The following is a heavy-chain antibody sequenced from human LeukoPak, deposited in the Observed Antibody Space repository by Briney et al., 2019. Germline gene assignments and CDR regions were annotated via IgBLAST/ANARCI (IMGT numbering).Heavy chain of an antibody. CDR1: GGSISSYY. CDR3: ARAASSGYYYLDY. J-gene: IGHJ4*02. CDR2: SYYSGST. Sequence: SETLSLTYTVSGGSISSYYWSWIRQPPGKGLEWIGYSYYSGSTNYNPSLKSRVTISVDTSKNQFSLKLSSVTAADTAVYYCARAASSGYYYLDYWGQGTLVTVSS. D-gene: IGHD3-22*01. V-gene: IGHV4-59*08.